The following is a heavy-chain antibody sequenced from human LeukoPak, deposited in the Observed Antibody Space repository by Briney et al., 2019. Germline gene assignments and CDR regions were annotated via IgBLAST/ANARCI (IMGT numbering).Heavy chain of an antibody. D-gene: IGHD1-26*01. CDR1: GYTFTGYY. V-gene: IGHV1-2*02. CDR3: ARAIRDSGSYHTHDY. Sequence: EASVKVSCKASGYTFTGYYMHWVRQAPGQGLEWMGWINPNSGGTNYAQKFQGRVTMTRDTSISTAYMELSRLRSDDTAVYYCARAIRDSGSYHTHDYWGQGALVTVSS. J-gene: IGHJ4*02. CDR2: INPNSGGT.